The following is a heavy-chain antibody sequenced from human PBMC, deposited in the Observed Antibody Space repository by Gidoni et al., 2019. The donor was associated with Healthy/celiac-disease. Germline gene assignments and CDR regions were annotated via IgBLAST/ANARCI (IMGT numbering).Heavy chain of an antibody. V-gene: IGHV3-23*01. CDR2: ISGSGGST. Sequence: EVQLLESGGGLVKPGGSLRLSCAASGFTFSSYAMSWVRQAPGKGLEWVSAISGSGGSTYYADAVKGRFTISRDNSKNTLYLQMNSLRAEDTAVYYCAKMGAAAGTPHNWFDPWGQGTLVTVSS. J-gene: IGHJ5*02. D-gene: IGHD6-13*01. CDR3: AKMGAAAGTPHNWFDP. CDR1: GFTFSSYA.